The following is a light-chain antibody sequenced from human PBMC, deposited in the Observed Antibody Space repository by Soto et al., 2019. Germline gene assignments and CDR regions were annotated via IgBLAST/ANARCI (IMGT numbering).Light chain of an antibody. CDR1: QSVSSSY. V-gene: IGKV3-20*01. CDR3: QQYGSSPMYT. Sequence: EILWTQSPGTLSLSPGERDTLSCRASQSVSSSYLAWYQQKPGQAPRLLIYGASSRATGIPDRFSGSGSGTDFTLTISRLEPEDFAVYYCQQYGSSPMYTFGQGTKLEIK. CDR2: GAS. J-gene: IGKJ2*01.